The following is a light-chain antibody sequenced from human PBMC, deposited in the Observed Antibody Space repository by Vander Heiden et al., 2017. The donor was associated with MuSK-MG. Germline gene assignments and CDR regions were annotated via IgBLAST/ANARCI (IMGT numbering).Light chain of an antibody. CDR1: QSVSSSY. CDR3: QQYGSSPPWT. Sequence: EIVLTQSPGTLSLSPGERATLSCRASQSVSSSYLAWYQQKPGQAPRLLIYGASSRATGIPDRFSGSGSGTDFTLTISRREPEDFAVYYCQQYGSSPPWTFGQRTKVELK. J-gene: IGKJ1*01. V-gene: IGKV3-20*01. CDR2: GAS.